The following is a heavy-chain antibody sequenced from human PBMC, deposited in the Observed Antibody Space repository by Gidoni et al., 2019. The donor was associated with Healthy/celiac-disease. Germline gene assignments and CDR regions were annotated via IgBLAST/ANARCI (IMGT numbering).Heavy chain of an antibody. J-gene: IGHJ5*02. CDR1: GFTFSSYG. Sequence: VVQPGRSLRLSCAASGFTFSSYGMHWVRQAPGKGLEWVAVISYDGSNKYYADSVKGRFTISRDNSKNTLYLQMNSLRAEDTAVYYCAKDMVDLGGWFDPWGQGTLVTVSS. D-gene: IGHD3-10*01. CDR2: ISYDGSNK. CDR3: AKDMVDLGGWFDP. V-gene: IGHV3-30*18.